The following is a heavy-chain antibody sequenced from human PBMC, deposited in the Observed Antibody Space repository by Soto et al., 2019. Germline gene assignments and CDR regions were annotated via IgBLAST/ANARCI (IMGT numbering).Heavy chain of an antibody. CDR3: AGGGKYGAYPRWAAP. CDR2: MNPNSGDT. J-gene: IGHJ5*02. V-gene: IGHV1-8*01. CDR1: GNTFTNYD. D-gene: IGHD4-17*01. Sequence: QVQLVQSGAEVKKPGASVKVSCKASGNTFTNYDINWVRQATGQGLEYLGWMNPNSGDTAYVQKFQGRVTMTWDTAIPTAYMELRRLRSEDTAVYSCAGGGKYGAYPRWAAPWGQGTLVTSSS.